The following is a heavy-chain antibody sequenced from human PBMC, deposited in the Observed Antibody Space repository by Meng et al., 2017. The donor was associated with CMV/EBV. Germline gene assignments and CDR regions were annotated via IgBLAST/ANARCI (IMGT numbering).Heavy chain of an antibody. J-gene: IGHJ6*02. CDR2: IDWDDDK. Sequence: SGPTPVKPTQTLTLTCTFSGFSLSTSGMCVSWVRQPPGKALEWLALIDWDDDKYYSTSLKTRLTISKDTSKNQVVLTMTNMDPVDTATYYCARMGANYYYYGMDVWGQGTTVTVSS. V-gene: IGHV2-70*20. CDR3: ARMGANYYYYGMDV. D-gene: IGHD1-26*01. CDR1: GFSLSTSGMC.